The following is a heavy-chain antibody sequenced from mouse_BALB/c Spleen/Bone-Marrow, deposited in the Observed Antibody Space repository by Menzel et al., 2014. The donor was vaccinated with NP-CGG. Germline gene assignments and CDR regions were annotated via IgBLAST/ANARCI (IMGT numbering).Heavy chain of an antibody. D-gene: IGHD2-10*02. V-gene: IGHV1-7*01. CDR2: INPSTGYT. J-gene: IGHJ3*01. CDR3: AREGYGNYEGCAY. CDR1: GYTFTSYW. Sequence: VQLQQSGAELAKPGASVKMSCKASGYTFTSYWMHWVKQRPGQGLDWIGYINPSTGYTEYNQKFKDKATLTADKSSSTAYMQRSSLTSEDSAVYYCAREGYGNYEGCAYWGQGTLVTVSA.